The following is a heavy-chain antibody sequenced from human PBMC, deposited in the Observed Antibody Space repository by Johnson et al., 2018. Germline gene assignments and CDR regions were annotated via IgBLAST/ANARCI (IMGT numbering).Heavy chain of an antibody. CDR2: ISWNSGSI. D-gene: IGHD3-22*01. CDR3: AKDIGSSGRSGYFQH. CDR1: GFTFDDYA. Sequence: VQLVQSGGGLVQPGRSLRLSCAASGFTFDDYAMHWVRQAPGKGLEWVSGISWNSGSIGYADSVKGRFTISRDNAKNYLYLQMNRLRAEDTALYYCAKDIGSSGRSGYFQHWGQGTLVTVSS. V-gene: IGHV3-9*01. J-gene: IGHJ1*01.